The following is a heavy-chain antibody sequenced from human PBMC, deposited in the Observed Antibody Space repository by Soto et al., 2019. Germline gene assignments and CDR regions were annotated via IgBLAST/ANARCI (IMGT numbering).Heavy chain of an antibody. CDR3: ARFESSGWNRFDY. V-gene: IGHV5-51*01. D-gene: IGHD6-19*01. Sequence: GESRKISCRCSGYSFTSYWIGWVRQMPGKGLEWMGIIYPGDSDTRYSPSFQGQVTISADKSISTAYLQWSSLKASDTAMYYCARFESSGWNRFDYWGQGTLVTVSS. J-gene: IGHJ4*02. CDR2: IYPGDSDT. CDR1: GYSFTSYW.